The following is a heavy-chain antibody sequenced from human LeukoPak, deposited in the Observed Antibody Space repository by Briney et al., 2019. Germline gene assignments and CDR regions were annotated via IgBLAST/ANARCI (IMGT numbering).Heavy chain of an antibody. CDR1: GYTFTSFD. V-gene: IGHV1-8*01. D-gene: IGHD3-3*01. J-gene: IGHJ5*02. Sequence: ASVKVSCKASGYTFTSFDINWVRQAPGQGLEWMGWMNPNGGKIAYAQKFQGRVTMTRNTSINTAYMELSSLRSEDTAVYYCARGFHITMFGXVTVRXFDPWXXXTLVXVSS. CDR3: ARGFHITMFGXVTVRXFDP. CDR2: MNPNGGKI.